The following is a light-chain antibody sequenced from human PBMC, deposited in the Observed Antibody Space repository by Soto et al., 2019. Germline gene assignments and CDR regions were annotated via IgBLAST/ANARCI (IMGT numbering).Light chain of an antibody. CDR1: QSVSGTY. Sequence: EIVLTQSPGTLSLSPGERATLSCRASQSVSGTYLAWYQQRPGQAPKVLIYGASSRAAGIPDRFSGSGSGTDFTLTISRLEPEDCAVYYFQQDGASPFNFGPGTKVDIK. CDR2: GAS. V-gene: IGKV3-20*01. J-gene: IGKJ3*01. CDR3: QQDGASPFN.